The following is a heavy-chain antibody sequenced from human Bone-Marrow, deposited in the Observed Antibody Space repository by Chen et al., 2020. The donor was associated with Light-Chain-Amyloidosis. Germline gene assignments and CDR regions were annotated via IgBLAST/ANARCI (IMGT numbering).Heavy chain of an antibody. CDR3: ARRRDGYNFDY. J-gene: IGHJ4*02. V-gene: IGHV5-51*01. CDR2: IYPDASDA. CDR1: GYTFPNYW. D-gene: IGHD5-12*01. Sequence: EVQLEQSGPEVKKPGESLKISCKGSGYTFPNYWIGWVRQMPGKGLELMGFIYPDASDASYSPSFEGQVTISADKSITTAYLQWRSLKASDTAMYYCARRRDGYNFDYWGQGTLVTVSS.